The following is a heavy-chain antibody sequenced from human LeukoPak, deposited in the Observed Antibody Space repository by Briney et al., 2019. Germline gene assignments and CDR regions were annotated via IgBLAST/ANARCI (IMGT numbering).Heavy chain of an antibody. D-gene: IGHD1-20*01. V-gene: IGHV3-21*01. CDR1: GFTFSGYS. Sequence: PGGSLTLSCAASGFTFSGYSLNWVRQPPGKGLEGVSSISSSRSSYKYYADSVKGRFTISRDNAKNSLYLQMNSLRAEDTAVYYCARDLIRAPYDRYNWNPKSSFDYWGQGTLVTVSS. CDR3: ARDLIRAPYDRYNWNPKSSFDY. J-gene: IGHJ4*02. CDR2: ISSSRSSYK.